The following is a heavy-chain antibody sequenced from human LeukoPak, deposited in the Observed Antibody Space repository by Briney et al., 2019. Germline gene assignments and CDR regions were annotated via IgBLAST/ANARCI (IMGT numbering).Heavy chain of an antibody. CDR3: TTYLFDSSGYVLSDY. CDR2: IKSKTDGGTT. D-gene: IGHD3-22*01. J-gene: IGHJ4*02. Sequence: GGSLRLSCAASGFTFSNAWMGWVRQAPGKGLEWVGRIKSKTDGGTTDYAAPVKGRFTISRDDSKTTLYLQMNSLKTEDTAVYYCTTYLFDSSGYVLSDYWGQGTLVTVSS. CDR1: GFTFSNAW. V-gene: IGHV3-15*01.